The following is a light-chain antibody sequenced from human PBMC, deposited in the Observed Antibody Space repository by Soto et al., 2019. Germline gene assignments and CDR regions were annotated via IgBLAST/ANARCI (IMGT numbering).Light chain of an antibody. Sequence: EIMVTQSAATLSVSPGERATLSCRDSQSVSSNLAWYQQKPGQAPRLLIYGASTRATGIPARFSGSGSETQFTLPISSLQSDDFAVYYCQQYNSWPPAWTFAQGTKVDIK. V-gene: IGKV3-15*01. CDR1: QSVSSN. CDR2: GAS. CDR3: QQYNSWPPAWT. J-gene: IGKJ1*01.